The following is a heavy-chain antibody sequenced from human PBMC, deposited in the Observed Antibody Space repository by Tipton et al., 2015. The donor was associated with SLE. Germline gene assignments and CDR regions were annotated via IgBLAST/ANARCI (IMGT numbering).Heavy chain of an antibody. CDR2: IRSKAYGGTT. J-gene: IGHJ4*02. D-gene: IGHD2-8*01. V-gene: IGHV3-49*04. Sequence: RSLRLSCAASGFTFSSYSMNWVRQAPGKGLEWVGFIRSKAYGGTTEYAASVKGRFTISRDDSKSIAYLQMNSLKTEDTAVYYCTRGVLGGYWGQGTLVTVSS. CDR1: GFTFSSYS. CDR3: TRGVLGGY.